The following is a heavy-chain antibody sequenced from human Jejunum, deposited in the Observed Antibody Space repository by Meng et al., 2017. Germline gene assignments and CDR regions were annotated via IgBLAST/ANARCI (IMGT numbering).Heavy chain of an antibody. J-gene: IGHJ6*02. CDR1: GYTLTNYA. D-gene: IGHD2-2*01. CDR2: INTNTGNP. CDR3: ARGSESYPLRKYHYGMDV. Sequence: QVHLFQSVSDLKKPGASVKVTCKASGYTLTNYAVNWVRQAPGQGLEWMGWINTNTGNPKYAQGFTGRFVFTLDWSVSTAYLEISSLKAEDTAVYYCARGSESYPLRKYHYGMDVWGQGTTVTVSS. V-gene: IGHV7-4-1*02.